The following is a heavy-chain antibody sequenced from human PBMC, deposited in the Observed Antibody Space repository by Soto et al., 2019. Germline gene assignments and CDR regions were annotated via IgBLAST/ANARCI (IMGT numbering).Heavy chain of an antibody. CDR1: GGSISSYY. V-gene: IGHV4-4*07. CDR2: IYTSGST. Sequence: SETLSLTCTVSGGSISSYYWSWIRQPAGKGLEWIGRIYTSGSTNYNPSLKSRVTMSVDTSKNQFSLKLSSVTAADTAVYYCARERFTIFDGDAFDIWGQGTMVTVSS. J-gene: IGHJ3*02. CDR3: ARERFTIFDGDAFDI. D-gene: IGHD3-3*01.